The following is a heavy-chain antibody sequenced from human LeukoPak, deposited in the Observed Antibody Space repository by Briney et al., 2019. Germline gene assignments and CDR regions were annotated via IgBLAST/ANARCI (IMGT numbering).Heavy chain of an antibody. CDR1: GGSLSSSSYY. CDR2: IYYSGST. J-gene: IGHJ4*02. D-gene: IGHD3-9*01. V-gene: IGHV4-39*02. Sequence: SSETLSLTCTVSGGSLSSSSYYWGWVRQPPGKGLEWIGNIYYSGSTYYNPSLKSRLTISLDTSQRHFSLRLSSVTAADTASYYCTRGSYDVLTGYSTLGEYWGQGTLVTVSS. CDR3: TRGSYDVLTGYSTLGEY.